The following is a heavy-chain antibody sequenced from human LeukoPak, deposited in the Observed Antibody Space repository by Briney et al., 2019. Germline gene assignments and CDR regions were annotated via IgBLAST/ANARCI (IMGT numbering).Heavy chain of an antibody. V-gene: IGHV3-7*01. CDR3: ARKYYYGSGSYYKPFWYYYYGMDV. D-gene: IGHD3-10*01. CDR2: IKQDGSVK. Sequence: PGGSLRLSWAASGFTFSSYWMSWVRQAPGKGLEWVANIKQDGSVKYYVDSVKGRFTISRDNAKNSLYLQMNSLRAEDTAVYYCARKYYYGSGSYYKPFWYYYYGMDVWGQGTTVTVSS. CDR1: GFTFSSYW. J-gene: IGHJ6*02.